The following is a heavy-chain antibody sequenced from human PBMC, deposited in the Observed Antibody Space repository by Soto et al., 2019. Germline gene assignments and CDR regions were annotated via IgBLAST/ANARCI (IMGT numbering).Heavy chain of an antibody. Sequence: XSVKVSCKASGNTFTSYDINWVRQATGYGLEWMGWINPNSGNIGYAQKFQGRVTMTRDTAIRTAYMEVSRLRSDDTAVYYCARGRASGSYYLLDYWGPGTLVTVSS. D-gene: IGHD3-10*01. CDR1: GNTFTSYD. J-gene: IGHJ4*02. CDR2: INPNSGNI. CDR3: ARGRASGSYYLLDY. V-gene: IGHV1-8*01.